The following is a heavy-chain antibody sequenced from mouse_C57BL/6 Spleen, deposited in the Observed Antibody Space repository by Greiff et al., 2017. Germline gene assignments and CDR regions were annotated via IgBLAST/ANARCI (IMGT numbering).Heavy chain of an antibody. CDR3: ARSSHDGSSPYAMDY. V-gene: IGHV1-52*01. Sequence: QVQLQQPGAELVRPGSSVKLSCKASGYTFTSYWMHWVKQRPIQGLEWIGNIDPSDSETHYNQKFKDKATLTVDKSSSTAYMQLSSLSSEDSAVYYCARSSHDGSSPYAMDYWGQGTSVTGSS. J-gene: IGHJ4*01. CDR2: IDPSDSET. D-gene: IGHD1-1*01. CDR1: GYTFTSYW.